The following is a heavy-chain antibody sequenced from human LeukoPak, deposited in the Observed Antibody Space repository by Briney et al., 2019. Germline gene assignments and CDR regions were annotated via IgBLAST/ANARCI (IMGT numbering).Heavy chain of an antibody. J-gene: IGHJ5*02. CDR1: GFNVRSKY. D-gene: IGHD2-2*01. V-gene: IGHV3-53*01. CDR2: FYSGGTT. CDR3: ARVSIGPASEWFDP. Sequence: GGSLRLSCAASGFNVRSKYMSWVRQAPGKGLECVSVFYSGGTTAYADSVKGRFTVSIDNSNNTLYLQMNSLRAEDTAVYYCARVSIGPASEWFDPWGQGTLVTVSS.